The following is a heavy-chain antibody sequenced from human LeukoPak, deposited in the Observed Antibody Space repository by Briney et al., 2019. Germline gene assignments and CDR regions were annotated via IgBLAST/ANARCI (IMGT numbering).Heavy chain of an antibody. Sequence: SETLSLTCTVSGGSISSYYWSWIRQPPGEGLEWIGYIYYSGSTNYNPSLKSRVTISVDTSKNQFSLKLSSVTAADTAVYYCARSPGDYYDILTGYYTPDYWGQGTLVTVSS. V-gene: IGHV4-59*12. CDR1: GGSISSYY. J-gene: IGHJ4*02. D-gene: IGHD3-9*01. CDR3: ARSPGDYYDILTGYYTPDY. CDR2: IYYSGST.